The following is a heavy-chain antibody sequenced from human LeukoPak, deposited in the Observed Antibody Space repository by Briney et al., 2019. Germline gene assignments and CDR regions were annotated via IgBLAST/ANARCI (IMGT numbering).Heavy chain of an antibody. J-gene: IGHJ3*02. CDR1: GFTFSSYV. V-gene: IGHV3-23*01. CDR3: AKATRGYYDSSGYPIDAFDI. CDR2: IGGSDTNT. Sequence: GGSLRLSCSASGFTFSSYVMSWVRQAPGKGLGWVSTIGGSDTNTYYADSVKGRFTISRDNAKNSLYLQMNSLRAEDTALYYCAKATRGYYDSSGYPIDAFDIWGQGTMVTVPS. D-gene: IGHD3-22*01.